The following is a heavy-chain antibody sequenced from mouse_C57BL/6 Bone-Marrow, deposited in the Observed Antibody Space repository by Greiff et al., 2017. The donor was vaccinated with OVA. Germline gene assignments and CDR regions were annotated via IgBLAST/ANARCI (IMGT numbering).Heavy chain of an antibody. CDR1: GFTFSSYA. D-gene: IGHD2-4*01. CDR2: ISSGGDYI. J-gene: IGHJ2*01. CDR3: TRENDYDYFDY. Sequence: EVKLMESGEGLVKPGGSLKLSCAASGFTFSSYAMSWVRQTPEKRLEWVAYISSGGDYIYYADTVKGRFTISRDNARNTLYLQMSSLKSEDTAMYYCTRENDYDYFDYWGQGTTLTVSS. V-gene: IGHV5-9-1*02.